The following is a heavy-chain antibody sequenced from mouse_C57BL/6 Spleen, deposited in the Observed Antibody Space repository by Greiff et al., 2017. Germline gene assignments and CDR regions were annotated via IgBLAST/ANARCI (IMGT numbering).Heavy chain of an antibody. J-gene: IGHJ4*01. Sequence: VQLKESGPELVKPGASVKISCKASGYSFTDYNMNWVKQSNGQSLEWIGVINPNYGTTSYNQKFKGKATLTVDKSSSTAYMQLNSLTSEDSVVYYCARGGQAASMDYWGQGTSVTVSA. CDR3: ARGGQAASMDY. D-gene: IGHD3-2*02. V-gene: IGHV1-39*01. CDR1: GYSFTDYN. CDR2: INPNYGTT.